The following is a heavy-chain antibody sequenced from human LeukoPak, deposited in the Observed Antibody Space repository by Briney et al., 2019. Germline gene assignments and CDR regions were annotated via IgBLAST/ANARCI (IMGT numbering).Heavy chain of an antibody. Sequence: SETLSLTCAVSGVPFSNYYWSWVRESPTKGLEWIGEINHSGYTNSNPSLKSRVTISIDTSKHQFSLMLTSVTAPDTAVYYCTRAVAGHPDWGQGTLVTVSS. V-gene: IGHV4-34*01. J-gene: IGHJ4*02. CDR1: GVPFSNYY. CDR2: INHSGYT. D-gene: IGHD6-19*01. CDR3: TRAVAGHPD.